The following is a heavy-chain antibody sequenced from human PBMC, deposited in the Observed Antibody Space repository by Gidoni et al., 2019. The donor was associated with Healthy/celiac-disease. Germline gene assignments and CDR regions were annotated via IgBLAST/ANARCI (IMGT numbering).Heavy chain of an antibody. J-gene: IGHJ5*02. Sequence: QMQLQESGPGLVKPSETLSLTCTASGGSISSSSYDWGWIRQPPGKGLEWIGSIYYSGSTYYTPSLKSRVTISVDTSKNQFSLKLSSVTAADTAVYYCARRDDYISPSFDPWGQGTLVTVSS. CDR3: ARRDDYISPSFDP. D-gene: IGHD3-16*01. V-gene: IGHV4-39*01. CDR1: GGSISSSSYD. CDR2: IYYSGST.